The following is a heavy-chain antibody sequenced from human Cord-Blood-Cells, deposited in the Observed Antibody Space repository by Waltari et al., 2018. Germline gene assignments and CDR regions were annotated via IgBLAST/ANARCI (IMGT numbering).Heavy chain of an antibody. CDR1: GGTFSSYA. CDR3: VGYCTNGVCPFDY. J-gene: IGHJ4*02. CDR2: IIPILGTA. V-gene: IGHV1-69*12. D-gene: IGHD2-8*01. Sequence: QVQLVQSGAEVKKPGSSVKVSCKASGGTFSSYAISWVRQAPGQGLEWMGGIIPILGTANYAQKVQGRVTITADECTSTAYMELSSLRSEDTAVYYCVGYCTNGVCPFDYWGQGTLVTVSS.